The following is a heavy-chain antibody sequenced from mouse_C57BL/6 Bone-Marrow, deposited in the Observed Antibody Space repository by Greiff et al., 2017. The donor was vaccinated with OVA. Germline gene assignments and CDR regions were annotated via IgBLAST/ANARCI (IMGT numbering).Heavy chain of an antibody. CDR3: VRHRQLRFSYAMDY. D-gene: IGHD3-2*02. J-gene: IGHJ4*01. CDR2: IRSKSNNYAT. V-gene: IGHV10-1*01. CDR1: GFSFNTYA. Sequence: VQLVESGGGLVQPKGSLKLSCAASGFSFNTYAMNWVRQAPGKGLEWVARIRSKSNNYATYYADSVKDRFTISRDDSESMLYLQMNNLKTEDTAMYYCVRHRQLRFSYAMDYWGQGTSVTVSS.